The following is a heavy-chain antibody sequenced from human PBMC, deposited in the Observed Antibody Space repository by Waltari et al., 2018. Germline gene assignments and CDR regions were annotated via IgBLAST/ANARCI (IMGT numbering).Heavy chain of an antibody. CDR3: ARVGSGWSSFPGPPYYFDY. CDR1: GGSISSSSYY. Sequence: QLQLQESGPGLVKPSETLSLTCTVSGGSISSSSYYCGWIRQTPGKGLEWIGSIYYSGSTYYNPSLKSRVTISVDTSKNQFSLKLSSVTAADTAVYYCARVGSGWSSFPGPPYYFDYWGQGTLVTVSS. V-gene: IGHV4-39*07. J-gene: IGHJ4*02. D-gene: IGHD6-19*01. CDR2: IYYSGST.